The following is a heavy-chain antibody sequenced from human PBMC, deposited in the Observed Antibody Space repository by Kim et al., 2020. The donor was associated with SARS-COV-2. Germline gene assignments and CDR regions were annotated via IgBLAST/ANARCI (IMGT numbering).Heavy chain of an antibody. J-gene: IGHJ6*02. V-gene: IGHV1-69*13. Sequence: SVKVSCKASGGTFSSYAISWMRQAPGQGLEWMGGIIPIFGTANYAQKFQGRVTITADESTSTAYMELSSLRSEDTAVYYCARQGQGGTLELGYYYYGMDVWGQGTTVTVSS. CDR3: ARQGQGGTLELGYYYYGMDV. D-gene: IGHD1-7*01. CDR2: IIPIFGTA. CDR1: GGTFSSYA.